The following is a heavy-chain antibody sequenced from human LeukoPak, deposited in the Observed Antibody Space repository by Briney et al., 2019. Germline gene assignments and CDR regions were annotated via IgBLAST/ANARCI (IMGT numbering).Heavy chain of an antibody. D-gene: IGHD6-19*01. CDR1: GFTFSSYS. Sequence: GGSLRLSCAASGFTFSSYSMTWVRQAPGKGLEWVSSISSSSSYIYYADSVKGRFTISRDNAKNSLYLQMNSLRAEDTAVYYCARAPASSGWYSDYWGQGTLVTVSS. CDR2: ISSSSSYI. CDR3: ARAPASSGWYSDY. V-gene: IGHV3-21*01. J-gene: IGHJ4*02.